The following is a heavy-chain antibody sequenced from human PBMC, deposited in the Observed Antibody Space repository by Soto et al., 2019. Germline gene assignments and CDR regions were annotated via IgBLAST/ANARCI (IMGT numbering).Heavy chain of an antibody. CDR2: INAGNGNT. Sequence: GASVKVSCKASGYTFTSYAMHWVRQAPGQRLEWMGWINAGNGNTKYSQKFQGRVTITRDTSASTAYMELSSLRSEDTAVYYCARENVGTILGVVIESPSYDYYYYYMDVWGKGTTVTVS. CDR1: GYTFTSYA. D-gene: IGHD3-3*01. CDR3: ARENVGTILGVVIESPSYDYYYYYMDV. V-gene: IGHV1-3*01. J-gene: IGHJ6*03.